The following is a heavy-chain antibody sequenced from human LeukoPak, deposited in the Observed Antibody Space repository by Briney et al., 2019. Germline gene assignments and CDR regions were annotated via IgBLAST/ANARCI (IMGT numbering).Heavy chain of an antibody. CDR3: ARRASLRAAGDY. CDR1: GYSFTSYW. J-gene: IGHJ4*02. Sequence: GASLQISCKGSGYSFTSYWIGWVRQLPGKGLEWMGIIYPGDSDTRYSPSFQGQVTISADKSISTAYLQWSSLKASDTAMYYCARRASLRAAGDYWGQGTLVTVSS. CDR2: IYPGDSDT. D-gene: IGHD6-13*01. V-gene: IGHV5-51*01.